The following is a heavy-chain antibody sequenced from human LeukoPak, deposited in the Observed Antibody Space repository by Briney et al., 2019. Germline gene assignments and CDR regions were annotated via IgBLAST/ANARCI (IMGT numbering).Heavy chain of an antibody. V-gene: IGHV3-33*01. CDR1: GFPFNGYG. CDR2: VWSDRITK. D-gene: IGHD2-2*01. CDR3: ARDASLYADDY. J-gene: IGHJ4*02. Sequence: GKSLTLSCAASGFPFNGYGMHWVRQAPGKGLEWVAVVWSDRITKHYADSVKGRFTISGDNSKSTLYLQMHSLTAEDTGIYYCARDASLYADDYWGQGTLVTVSS.